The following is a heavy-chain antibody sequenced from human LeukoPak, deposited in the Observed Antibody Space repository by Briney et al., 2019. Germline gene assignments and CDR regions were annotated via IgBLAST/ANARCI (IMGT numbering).Heavy chain of an antibody. CDR3: AGEGGVAEAGAFDY. Sequence: GGSLRLSCAASGFTFSSSAMNWVRQAPGKGLEWVSSINNVGSHIYYADSVKGRLNISRDNSKNTLYLQMDSLRVEDTGIYYCAGEGGVAEAGAFDYWGQGTLVTVSS. CDR2: INNVGSHI. J-gene: IGHJ4*02. D-gene: IGHD6-13*01. V-gene: IGHV3-21*01. CDR1: GFTFSSSA.